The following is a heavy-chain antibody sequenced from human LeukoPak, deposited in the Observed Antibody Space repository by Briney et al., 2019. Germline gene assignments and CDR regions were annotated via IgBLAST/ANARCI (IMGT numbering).Heavy chain of an antibody. D-gene: IGHD3-9*01. Sequence: SPSEALSPPCAVHGGSFNGFYWGWVPPPPREGVEWVGEIKHKGSTNYNASLKSRVTISVDTSKKQFSLKLTSVTAADTAVYYCARGSLKSNILTGYYSAQHFDSWGQGTLVTVSS. CDR2: IKHKGST. J-gene: IGHJ4*02. CDR1: GGSFNGFY. CDR3: ARGSLKSNILTGYYSAQHFDS. V-gene: IGHV4-34*01.